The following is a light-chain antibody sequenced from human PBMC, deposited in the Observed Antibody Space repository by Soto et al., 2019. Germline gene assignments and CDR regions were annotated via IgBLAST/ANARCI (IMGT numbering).Light chain of an antibody. Sequence: VLTQSPGTLSLSPGERATLSCRASQTVTSTYLACYQQKPGQAPRLLIYDASNRATGVPARFSGSGSGTDFTLTISSLEPEDFAVYYCQQRSNWPRTFGQGTKVDI. CDR3: QQRSNWPRT. V-gene: IGKV3-11*01. CDR2: DAS. J-gene: IGKJ1*01. CDR1: QTVTSTY.